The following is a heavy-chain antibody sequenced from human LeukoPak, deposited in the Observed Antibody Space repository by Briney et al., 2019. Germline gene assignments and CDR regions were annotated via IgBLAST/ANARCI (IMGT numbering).Heavy chain of an antibody. CDR1: GFTFSSYA. V-gene: IGHV3-30-3*01. CDR2: ISYDGSNE. J-gene: IGHJ4*02. CDR3: ARDRGGEYYFDY. Sequence: GGSLRLSCAASGFTFSSYAMHWVRQAPGKGLEWVAVISYDGSNEYYADSVKGRFTISRDNSKNTLYLQMNSLRAEDTAVYYCARDRGGEYYFDYWGQGTLVTVSS. D-gene: IGHD3-10*01.